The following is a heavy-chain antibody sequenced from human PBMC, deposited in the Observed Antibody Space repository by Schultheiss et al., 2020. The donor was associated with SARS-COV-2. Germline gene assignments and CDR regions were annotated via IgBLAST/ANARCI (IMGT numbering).Heavy chain of an antibody. V-gene: IGHV3-48*02. CDR1: GFTFSSFS. CDR3: ATVKGLQEWFISDF. D-gene: IGHD5-18*01. Sequence: GSLRLSCAASGFTFSSFSMNWVRQAPGKGLEWVAYISSSSSSIYYADSVKDRFTISRDNAKNSLYLHMNSLTDEDTATYYCATVKGLQEWFISDFWGQGTLVTVSS. CDR2: ISSSSSSI. J-gene: IGHJ4*02.